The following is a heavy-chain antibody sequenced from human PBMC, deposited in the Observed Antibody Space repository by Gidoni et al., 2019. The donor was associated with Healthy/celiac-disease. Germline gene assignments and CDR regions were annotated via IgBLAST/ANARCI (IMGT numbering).Heavy chain of an antibody. CDR3: AAITVTTVGGGMDV. V-gene: IGHV1-46*01. CDR2: INPSGGST. CDR1: GTTFTSYY. Sequence: QVQLVQSGAEVKKPGASVKVSCKASGTTFTSYYMHWVRQAPGQGLEWMGIINPSGGSTSYAQKFQGRVTMTRDTSTSTVYMELSSLRSDDTAVYYCAAITVTTVGGGMDVWGQVTTVTVSS. D-gene: IGHD4-17*01. J-gene: IGHJ6*02.